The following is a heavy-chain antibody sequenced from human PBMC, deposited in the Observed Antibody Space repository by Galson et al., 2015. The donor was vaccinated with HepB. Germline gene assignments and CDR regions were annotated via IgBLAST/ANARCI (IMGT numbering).Heavy chain of an antibody. CDR3: ARDTGQQGLSPTPMCAFDI. V-gene: IGHV4-39*07. D-gene: IGHD6-19*01. Sequence: ETLSLTCTVSGGSISSSTYDWGWIRQPPGKGLEWIGSISYSGSTNYNPSLKSRVTMSVDTSNNQFSLKLTSVTAADTAVYYCARDTGQQGLSPTPMCAFDIWGQGTMVTVSS. J-gene: IGHJ3*02. CDR2: ISYSGST. CDR1: GGSISSSTYD.